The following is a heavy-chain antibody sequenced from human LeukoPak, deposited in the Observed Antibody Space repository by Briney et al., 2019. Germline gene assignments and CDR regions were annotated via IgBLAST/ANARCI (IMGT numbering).Heavy chain of an antibody. Sequence: SQTLSLTCTVSGGSISSGSYYWSWIRQPAGKGLEWIGRIYTSGGTNYNPSLKSRVTISVDTSKNQFSLKLSPVTAADTAVYYCASIAAAGRHYYYMDVWGKGTTVTISS. CDR1: GGSISSGSYY. J-gene: IGHJ6*03. D-gene: IGHD6-13*01. CDR2: IYTSGGT. CDR3: ASIAAAGRHYYYMDV. V-gene: IGHV4-61*02.